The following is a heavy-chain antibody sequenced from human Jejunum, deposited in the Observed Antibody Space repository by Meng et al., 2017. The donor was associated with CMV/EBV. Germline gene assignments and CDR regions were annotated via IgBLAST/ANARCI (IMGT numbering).Heavy chain of an antibody. V-gene: IGHV3-13*01. Sequence: SCAASGFTFNSYEMHWVRQPTGRGLEWVSGTGTGGETYYADSVKGRFTVSRENAKNSFYLQMNSLTAGDTALYFCVRGSLFSAWGQGTMVTVSS. J-gene: IGHJ3*01. CDR3: VRGSLFSA. D-gene: IGHD3-10*02. CDR2: TGTGGET. CDR1: GFTFNSYE.